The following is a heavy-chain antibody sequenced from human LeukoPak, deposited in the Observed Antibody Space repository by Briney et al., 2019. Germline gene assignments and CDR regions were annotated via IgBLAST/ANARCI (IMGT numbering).Heavy chain of an antibody. Sequence: SETLSLTCAVYGGSFSGYYWSWIRQPPGKGLEWIGEINHSGSTNYNPSLKSRVTISVDTSKNQFSLKLSSVTAADTAVYYCARDGSSGWYLGDNWFDPWGQGTLVTVSS. J-gene: IGHJ5*02. V-gene: IGHV4-34*01. D-gene: IGHD6-19*01. CDR3: ARDGSSGWYLGDNWFDP. CDR1: GGSFSGYY. CDR2: INHSGST.